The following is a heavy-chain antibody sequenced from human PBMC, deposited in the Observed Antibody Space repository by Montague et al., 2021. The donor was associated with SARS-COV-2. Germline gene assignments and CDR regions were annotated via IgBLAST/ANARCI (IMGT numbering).Heavy chain of an antibody. CDR2: IYHSGST. D-gene: IGHD6-13*01. CDR1: GGSISSSNW. Sequence: SETLSLTCAVSGGSISSSNWWSWVRQPPGKGLEWIRGIYHSGSTNYNPSLKSRVTISVDKSKNQFSLKLSSVTAADTAVYYCARDRRSWFPPYYYGMDVWGQGTTVTVSS. J-gene: IGHJ6*02. CDR3: ARDRRSWFPPYYYGMDV. V-gene: IGHV4-4*02.